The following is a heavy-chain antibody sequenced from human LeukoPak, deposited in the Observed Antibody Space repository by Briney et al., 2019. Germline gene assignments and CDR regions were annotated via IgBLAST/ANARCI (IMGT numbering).Heavy chain of an antibody. CDR2: INHSGST. V-gene: IGHV4-34*01. J-gene: IGHJ5*02. CDR3: ARDHYDILTGYYNHWFDP. Sequence: SETLSLTCAVYGGSFSGYYWSWLRQPPGKGLEWIGEINHSGSTNYNPSLKSRVTISVDTSKNQFSLKLSSVTAADTAVYYCARDHYDILTGYYNHWFDPWGQGTLVTVSS. D-gene: IGHD3-9*01. CDR1: GGSFSGYY.